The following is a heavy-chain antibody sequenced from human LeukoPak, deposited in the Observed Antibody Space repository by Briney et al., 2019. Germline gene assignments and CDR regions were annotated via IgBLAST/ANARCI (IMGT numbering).Heavy chain of an antibody. D-gene: IGHD4-23*01. CDR2: ISWNSGSI. CDR1: GFTFDDYA. CDR3: AKDATVVTDWYFDL. J-gene: IGHJ2*01. V-gene: IGHV3-9*01. Sequence: PGRSLRLSCAASGFTFDDYAMHWVRQAPGEGLEWVSGISWNSGSIGYADSVKGRFTISRDNAKSSLYLQMNSLRPEDTALYYCAKDATVVTDWYFDLWGRGTLVTVSS.